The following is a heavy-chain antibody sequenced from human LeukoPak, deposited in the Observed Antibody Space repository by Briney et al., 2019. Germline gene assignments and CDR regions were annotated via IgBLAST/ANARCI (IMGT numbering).Heavy chain of an antibody. J-gene: IGHJ4*02. CDR3: ARYYYDSSGYYYSKYFDY. Sequence: NTSETLSLTCAVYGGSFSGYYWSWIRQPPGKGLEWIGEINHSGSTNYNPSLKSRVTISVDTSKYQFSLKLSSVTAADTAVYYCARYYYDSSGYYYSKYFDYWGQGTLVTVSS. V-gene: IGHV4-34*01. CDR2: INHSGST. D-gene: IGHD3-22*01. CDR1: GGSFSGYY.